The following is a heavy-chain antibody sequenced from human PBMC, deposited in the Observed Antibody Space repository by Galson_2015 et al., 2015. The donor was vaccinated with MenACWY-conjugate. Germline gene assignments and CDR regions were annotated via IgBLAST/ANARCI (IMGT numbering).Heavy chain of an antibody. CDR2: INYSGRT. Sequence: ETLSLTCTVSGDSISSDNYYWTWVRQPPGRGLEWIASINYSGRTFYNPFLMSRVSISVDMSKSQYSLKLTSVTAADTAVYFCARSTPELNWFDPWGQGTLVTVSS. D-gene: IGHD1-1*01. V-gene: IGHV4-39*01. CDR1: GDSISSDNYY. J-gene: IGHJ5*02. CDR3: ARSTPELNWFDP.